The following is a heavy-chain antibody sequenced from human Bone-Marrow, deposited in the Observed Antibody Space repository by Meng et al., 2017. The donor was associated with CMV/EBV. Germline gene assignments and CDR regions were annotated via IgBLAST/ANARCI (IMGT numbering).Heavy chain of an antibody. CDR3: ARALSGYYYSYYFDY. J-gene: IGHJ4*02. CDR1: GDSVSSNSAA. V-gene: IGHV6-1*01. D-gene: IGHD3-22*01. Sequence: SCAISGDSVSSNSAAWNWIRQSPSRGLEWLGRTYYRSKWYNDYAVSLKSRITINPDTSKNQFSLQLNSVSPEDTAVYYCARALSGYYYSYYFDYWGQGTLVTVSS. CDR2: TYYRSKWYN.